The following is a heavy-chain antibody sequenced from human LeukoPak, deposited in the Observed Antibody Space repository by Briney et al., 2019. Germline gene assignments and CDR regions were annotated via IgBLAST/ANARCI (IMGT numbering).Heavy chain of an antibody. J-gene: IGHJ4*02. Sequence: GGSLRLSCAASGFTVSSNYMSWVRQAPGKGLEWVSVIYSGGSTYYADSMKGRFTISRDNSKNTLYLQMNSLRAEDTAVYYCAREAYSKGNDYWGQGTLVTVSS. CDR2: IYSGGST. V-gene: IGHV3-53*01. CDR3: AREAYSKGNDY. D-gene: IGHD4-11*01. CDR1: GFTVSSNY.